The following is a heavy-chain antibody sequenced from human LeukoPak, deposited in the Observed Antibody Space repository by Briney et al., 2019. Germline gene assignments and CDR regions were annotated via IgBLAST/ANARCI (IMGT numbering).Heavy chain of an antibody. J-gene: IGHJ6*03. D-gene: IGHD6-6*01. V-gene: IGHV4-34*01. CDR3: AKKGGAARYYYYYMDV. CDR1: GGSFSGYY. Sequence: PSETLSLTCAVYGGSFSGYYWSWIRQPPGKGLEWIGEINHGGSTNYNPSLKSRVTISVDTSKNQFSLKLSSVTAADTAVYYCAKKGGAARYYYYYMDVWGKGTTVTVSS. CDR2: INHGGST.